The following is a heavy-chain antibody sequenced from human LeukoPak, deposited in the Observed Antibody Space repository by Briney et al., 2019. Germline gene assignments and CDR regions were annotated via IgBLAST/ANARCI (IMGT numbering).Heavy chain of an antibody. CDR3: ARAVHNGYSSSLYYYMDV. Sequence: ASVKVSCKASGGTFSSYAISWVRQAPGQGLEWMGGMNPNSGNTGYAQKFQGRVTITRNTSIRTAYMELSSLRSEDTAVYYCARAVHNGYSSSLYYYMDVWGKGTTVTVSS. CDR2: MNPNSGNT. J-gene: IGHJ6*03. V-gene: IGHV1-8*03. D-gene: IGHD6-6*01. CDR1: GGTFSSYA.